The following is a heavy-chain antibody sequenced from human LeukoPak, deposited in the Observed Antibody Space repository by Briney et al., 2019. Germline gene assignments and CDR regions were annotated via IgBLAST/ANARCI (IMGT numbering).Heavy chain of an antibody. CDR3: ARTHPNCSSTSCYPFYWFDP. D-gene: IGHD2-2*01. CDR1: GGSISSYY. J-gene: IGHJ5*02. Sequence: SETLSLTCTVSGGSISSYYWSWIRQPPGKGLEWIGYIYYSGSTNYNPSLKSRVTISVDTSKNQFSLKLSSVTAADTAVYYCARTHPNCSSTSCYPFYWFDPWGQGTLVTVSS. V-gene: IGHV4-59*01. CDR2: IYYSGST.